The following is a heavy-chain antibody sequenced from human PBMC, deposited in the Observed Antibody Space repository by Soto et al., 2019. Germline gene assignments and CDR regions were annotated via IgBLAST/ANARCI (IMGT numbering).Heavy chain of an antibody. CDR1: GFTFSSYS. D-gene: IGHD3-3*01. CDR3: ARTGVLRFLEWFLTAPSFDY. J-gene: IGHJ4*02. V-gene: IGHV3-48*02. Sequence: EVQLVESGGGLVQPGGSLRLSCAASGFTFSSYSMNWVRQAPGKGLEWVSYISSSSSTIYYADSVKGRFTISRDKAKNSMYLQMNSLRDEDTAVYYCARTGVLRFLEWFLTAPSFDYWGQGTLVTVSS. CDR2: ISSSSSTI.